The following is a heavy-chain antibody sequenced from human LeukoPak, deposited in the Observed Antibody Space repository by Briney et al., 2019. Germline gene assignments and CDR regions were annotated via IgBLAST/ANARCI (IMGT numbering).Heavy chain of an antibody. Sequence: PSETLSLTCAVYGGSFSGYYWSWIRQPPGKGLEWIGEINHSGSTNYNPSLKSRVTISVGTSKNQFSLKLSSVTAADTAVYYCARGRHRYCSSTSCYKWFDPWGQGTLVTVSS. CDR2: INHSGST. CDR3: ARGRHRYCSSTSCYKWFDP. CDR1: GGSFSGYY. V-gene: IGHV4-34*01. D-gene: IGHD2-2*02. J-gene: IGHJ5*02.